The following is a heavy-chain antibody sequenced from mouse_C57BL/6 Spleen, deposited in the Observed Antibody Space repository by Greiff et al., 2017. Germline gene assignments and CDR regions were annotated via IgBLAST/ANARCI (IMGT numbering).Heavy chain of an antibody. V-gene: IGHV1-39*01. CDR2: INPNYGTT. CDR3: ARSYYSNLNYAMDY. J-gene: IGHJ4*01. D-gene: IGHD2-5*01. CDR1: GYSFTDYN. Sequence: EVQLQHSGPELVKPGASVKISCKASGYSFTDYNMNWVKQSNGKSLEWIGVINPNYGTTSYNQKFKGKATLTVDQSSSTAYMQLNSLTSEDSAVYYCARSYYSNLNYAMDYWGQGTSVTVSS.